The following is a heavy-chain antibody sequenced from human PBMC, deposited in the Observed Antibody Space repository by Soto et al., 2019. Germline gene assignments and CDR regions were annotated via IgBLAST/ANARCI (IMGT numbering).Heavy chain of an antibody. D-gene: IGHD2-21*02. CDR2: ISHDGNNE. CDR3: AKVAQGDPLISDYGMDV. V-gene: IGHV3-30*18. CDR1: GFPFSSYG. J-gene: IGHJ6*02. Sequence: PGGSLRLSYAASGFPFSSYGMHWVRQAPGKGLEWVALISHDGNNEFYADSVKGRFTVSRDNSRNTLYLQMNSLRAEDTAVYYCAKVAQGDPLISDYGMDVWGQGTTVTVSS.